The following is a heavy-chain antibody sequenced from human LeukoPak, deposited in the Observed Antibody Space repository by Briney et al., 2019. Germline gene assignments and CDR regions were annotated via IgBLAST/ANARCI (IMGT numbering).Heavy chain of an antibody. CDR1: GGSISFYY. Sequence: PSETLSLTCSVSGGSISFYYWSWIRQPAGKGLEWIGYIYSSGSTNYNPSLKSRVTISVDTSKNQFSLNLSSVTAADTAVYYCARAKPKNMVRGLIMRRESRYYFDYWGQGTLVTVSS. V-gene: IGHV4-59*01. CDR2: IYSSGST. J-gene: IGHJ4*02. CDR3: ARAKPKNMVRGLIMRRESRYYFDY. D-gene: IGHD3-10*01.